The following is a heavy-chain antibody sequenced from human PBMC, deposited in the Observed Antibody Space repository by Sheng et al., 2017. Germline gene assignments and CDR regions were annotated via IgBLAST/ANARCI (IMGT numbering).Heavy chain of an antibody. Sequence: EVQLVESGGGLVQPGGSLRLSCVASGFTFSSYAMTWVRQAPGKGLEWVSAISGSGGSTYYADSVNGRFTISRDNSKNTLYLQVNSLRAEDTAVYYCANCLGSGGGYGMDVWGQGTTVTVSS. CDR2: ISGSGGST. CDR1: GFTFSSYA. V-gene: IGHV3-23*04. J-gene: IGHJ6*02. CDR3: ANCLGSGGGYGMDV. D-gene: IGHD3-10*01.